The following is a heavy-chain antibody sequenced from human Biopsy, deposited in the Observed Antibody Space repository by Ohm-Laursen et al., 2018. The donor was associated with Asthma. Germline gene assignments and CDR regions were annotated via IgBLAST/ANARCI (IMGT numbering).Heavy chain of an antibody. Sequence: PSGTLSLTCTVSPGSINDYYWNWIRQFPGKGLEWIGYVHSTGSTRFNPSLKSRLTISVDTSVDQVSLKLTSVTAADTAVYYCARATSTWSQSGPHYFDHWGQGTLVTVSS. CDR2: VHSTGST. CDR3: ARATSTWSQSGPHYFDH. V-gene: IGHV4-59*01. J-gene: IGHJ4*02. D-gene: IGHD6-13*01. CDR1: PGSINDYY.